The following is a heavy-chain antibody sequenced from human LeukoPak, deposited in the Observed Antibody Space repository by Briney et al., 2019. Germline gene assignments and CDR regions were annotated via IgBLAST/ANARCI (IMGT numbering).Heavy chain of an antibody. CDR3: ATSYGSGSYGH. CDR2: IKEDGSVR. Sequence: GGSLRLSCEGSAFIFSGHWMNWVRQTPGKGLEWVASIKEDGSVRQYVDSVKGRFSISRDNTKGSLFLQLNSLRAEDTAVYYCATSYGSGSYGHWGQGALVTVSS. D-gene: IGHD3-10*01. CDR1: AFIFSGHW. V-gene: IGHV3-7*03. J-gene: IGHJ4*02.